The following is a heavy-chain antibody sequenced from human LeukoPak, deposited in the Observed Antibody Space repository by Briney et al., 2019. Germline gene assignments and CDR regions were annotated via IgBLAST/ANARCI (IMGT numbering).Heavy chain of an antibody. CDR3: ARFHSAYDFEGFDY. D-gene: IGHD5-12*01. V-gene: IGHV3-7*03. J-gene: IGHJ4*02. CDR1: GFTFNSYC. CDR2: TKQDGSET. Sequence: PGGSLRLSCAASGFTFNSYCMSWVRQAPGKGPEWVANTKQDGSETYYVDSVRGRFTISRDNAKNSLYLQMSSLRAEDTAVYYCARFHSAYDFEGFDYWGQGTLVTVSS.